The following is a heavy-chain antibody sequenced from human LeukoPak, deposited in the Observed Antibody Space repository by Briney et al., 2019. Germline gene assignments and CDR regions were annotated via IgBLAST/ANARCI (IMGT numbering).Heavy chain of an antibody. J-gene: IGHJ5*02. Sequence: ASVKVSCKASGYTFTGYYIHWERQAPGQGLEWMGWINPNNGGTNYAQNFQGRVTMTRDTSVSTAYMELSSLTSDDTAVYFCARGSGYNWFDPWGQGTLVTVSS. CDR1: GYTFTGYY. CDR2: INPNNGGT. V-gene: IGHV1-2*02. CDR3: ARGSGYNWFDP.